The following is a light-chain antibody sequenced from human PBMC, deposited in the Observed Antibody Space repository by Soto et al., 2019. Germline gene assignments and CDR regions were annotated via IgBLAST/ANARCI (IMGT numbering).Light chain of an antibody. CDR2: EAS. CDR3: QHYDNLPRYT. J-gene: IGKJ2*01. CDR1: QDISNS. V-gene: IGKV1-33*01. Sequence: DIQMTQSPSSLSTSAGERVTITCQASQDISNSLNWYQQKPGKAPNLLIYEASKLQTGVPSRFSGGGSGTHFTFTISNLQPEDIATYYCQHYDNLPRYTFGLGTKLEIK.